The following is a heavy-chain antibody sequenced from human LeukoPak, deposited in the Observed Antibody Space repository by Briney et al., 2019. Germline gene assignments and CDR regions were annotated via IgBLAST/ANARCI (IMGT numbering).Heavy chain of an antibody. Sequence: GASVKVSCKASGGTFSSYAISWVRQAPGQGLEWMGGIIPIFGTANYAQKFQGRVTITADESTSTGYMGLSSLRSEDTAVYYCARRSQVVPAAARRDYYYYMDVWGKGTTVTISS. CDR3: ARRSQVVPAAARRDYYYYMDV. V-gene: IGHV1-69*13. D-gene: IGHD2-2*01. CDR2: IIPIFGTA. CDR1: GGTFSSYA. J-gene: IGHJ6*03.